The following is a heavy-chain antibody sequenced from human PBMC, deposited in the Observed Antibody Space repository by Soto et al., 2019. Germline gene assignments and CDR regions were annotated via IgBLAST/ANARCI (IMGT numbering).Heavy chain of an antibody. Sequence: QVQLVQSGAEVKKPGASVKVSCKASGYTFTSYAMHWVRQAPGQWLEWMGWTNAGNGDTKYSQKFQGRVTITRDTSASTAYMELSSLRSEDTAVYYCASQKPYGSGSYSFFDYWGQGTLVTVSS. V-gene: IGHV1-3*01. D-gene: IGHD3-10*01. CDR1: GYTFTSYA. CDR3: ASQKPYGSGSYSFFDY. CDR2: TNAGNGDT. J-gene: IGHJ4*02.